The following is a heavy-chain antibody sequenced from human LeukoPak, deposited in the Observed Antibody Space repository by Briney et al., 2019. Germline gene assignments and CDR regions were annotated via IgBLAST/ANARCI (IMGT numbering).Heavy chain of an antibody. CDR1: GGSFSGYY. J-gene: IGHJ6*03. CDR3: ARGRQDVTMIVVIMTAVSYYLDV. D-gene: IGHD3-22*01. CDR2: MNPSGST. V-gene: IGHV4-34*01. Sequence: SETLSLTCAVYGGSFSGYYWTWIRHTPEKGLEWIGEMNPSGSTNYNPSLKSRITISVDTSKNQFSLTLSSVTAADTAVYYCARGRQDVTMIVVIMTAVSYYLDVWGKGTTVTVS.